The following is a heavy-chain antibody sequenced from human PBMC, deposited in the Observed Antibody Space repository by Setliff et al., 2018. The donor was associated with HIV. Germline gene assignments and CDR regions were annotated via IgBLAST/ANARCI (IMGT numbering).Heavy chain of an antibody. D-gene: IGHD3-22*01. V-gene: IGHV4-4*09. CDR2: IYASGRT. CDR3: ARAGNDYYDSNGYYYVADWFDS. Sequence: KASETLSLTCTVSGGSISRNYWSWIRQHPGKGLEWIGHIYASGRTNYNTSFKSRVTISLDTSVNQFSLKLNSVTAADTAVYYCARAGNDYYDSNGYYYVADWFDSWGQGTLVTFAS. CDR1: GGSISRNY. J-gene: IGHJ5*01.